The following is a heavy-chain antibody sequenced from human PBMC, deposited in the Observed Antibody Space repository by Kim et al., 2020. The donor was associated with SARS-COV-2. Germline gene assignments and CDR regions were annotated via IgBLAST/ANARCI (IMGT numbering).Heavy chain of an antibody. CDR1: GFTFSRYE. CDR2: ISASGDTI. Sequence: GGSLRLSCAGSGFTFSRYEMYWVRQAPGKGLEWVSYISASGDTIYYADSVKGRFTISRDNAKNSLFLQMNSLRAEDTADYYCSRGPYCSGTSCNAWGSGLWGQGTLVTVSS. CDR3: SRGPYCSGTSCNAWGSGL. J-gene: IGHJ4*02. V-gene: IGHV3-48*03. D-gene: IGHD2-2*01.